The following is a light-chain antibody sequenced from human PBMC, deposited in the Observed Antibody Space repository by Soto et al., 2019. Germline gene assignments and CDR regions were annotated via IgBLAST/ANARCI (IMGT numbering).Light chain of an antibody. J-gene: IGLJ1*01. CDR3: CSYAGSYTYV. V-gene: IGLV1-44*01. CDR1: RSNIGTYT. Sequence: QSVLTQSPSASATPGQRVTISCSGGRSNIGTYTVNWYQQLPGTAPTLLIFRNHQRPSGVPDRFSGSKSGTSASLAISGPQSEDEADYYCCSYAGSYTYVFGTGTKVTVL. CDR2: RNH.